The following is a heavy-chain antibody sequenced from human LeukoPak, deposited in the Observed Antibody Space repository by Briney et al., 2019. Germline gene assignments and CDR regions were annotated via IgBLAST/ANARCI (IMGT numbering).Heavy chain of an antibody. CDR2: ISYDGSNK. CDR3: AKVRGSGSYFDAFDI. D-gene: IGHD1-26*01. J-gene: IGHJ3*02. CDR1: GFTFSSYG. Sequence: GRSLRLSCAASGFTFSSYGMHWARQAPGKGLEWVAVISYDGSNKYYADSVKGRFTISRDNSKNTLYLQMNSLRAEDTAVYYCAKVRGSGSYFDAFDIWGQGTMVTVSS. V-gene: IGHV3-30*18.